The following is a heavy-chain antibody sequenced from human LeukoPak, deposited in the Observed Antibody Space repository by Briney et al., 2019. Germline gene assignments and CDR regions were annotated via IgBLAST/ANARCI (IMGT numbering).Heavy chain of an antibody. J-gene: IGHJ5*02. Sequence: SETLSLTCTVSGYSISSGYFWGWIRQPAGKGLEWIGRIYTSGSTNYNPSLKSRVTMSVDTSKNQFSLKLSSVTAADTAVYYCARRIVGATGNWFDPWGQGTLVTVSS. CDR3: ARRIVGATGNWFDP. CDR2: IYTSGST. V-gene: IGHV4-4*07. CDR1: GYSISSGYF. D-gene: IGHD1-26*01.